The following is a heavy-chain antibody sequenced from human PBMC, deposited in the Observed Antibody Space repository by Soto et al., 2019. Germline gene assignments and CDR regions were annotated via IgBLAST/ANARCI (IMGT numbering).Heavy chain of an antibody. Sequence: PGRSLRLSCAASGFTFSNAWMSWVRQAPGKGLEWVGRIKSKTDGGTTDYAAPVKGRFTISRDDSKNTLYLQMNSLKTEDTAVYYCTTSYYDSSGYPRVGYYGMDVWGQGTTVTVSS. CDR2: IKSKTDGGTT. D-gene: IGHD3-22*01. CDR3: TTSYYDSSGYPRVGYYGMDV. J-gene: IGHJ6*02. CDR1: GFTFSNAW. V-gene: IGHV3-15*01.